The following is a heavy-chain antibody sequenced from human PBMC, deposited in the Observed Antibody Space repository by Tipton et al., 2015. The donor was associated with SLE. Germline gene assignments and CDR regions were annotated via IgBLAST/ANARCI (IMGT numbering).Heavy chain of an antibody. J-gene: IGHJ5*02. CDR3: SSSASGSYYWFGP. V-gene: IGHV3-73*01. Sequence: GSLRLSCAASGFPFSECTMHWVRQSSGKGLEWVGRIRTKTNDYATTYAASVKGRFTISRDDSKNTAFLHMNNLETEDTAVYYCSSSASGSYYWFGPWGQGTLVTVSS. CDR2: IRTKTNDYAT. CDR1: GFPFSECT. D-gene: IGHD1-26*01.